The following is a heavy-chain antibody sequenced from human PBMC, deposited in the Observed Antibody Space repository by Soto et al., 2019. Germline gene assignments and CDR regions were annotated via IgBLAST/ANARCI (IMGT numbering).Heavy chain of an antibody. CDR2: IIPIFGTS. Sequence: ASVKVSCKTSGGTLTKYAISWLRQAPGQGLEWMGGIIPIFGTSSYAEKFQGRVIITTDESTNTAYMELSSLTSEDTAVYYCARGRDYAFWNGLNWFDPWGQGTLVTVSS. CDR3: ARGRDYAFWNGLNWFDP. V-gene: IGHV1-69*05. D-gene: IGHD3-3*01. CDR1: GGTLTKYA. J-gene: IGHJ5*02.